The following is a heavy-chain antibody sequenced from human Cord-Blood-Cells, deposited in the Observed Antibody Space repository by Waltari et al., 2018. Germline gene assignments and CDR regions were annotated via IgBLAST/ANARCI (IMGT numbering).Heavy chain of an antibody. Sequence: QVQMVGSGGGVVQPGRSLRLSCAASGFTFSSYGMHWVRQGQGKGLEWVAVISYDGSNKYYSDSVKGRFTISRDNSKNTLYLQMNSLRAEDTAVYYCAKEPTGYSSSWSFDYWGQGTLVTVSS. J-gene: IGHJ4*02. V-gene: IGHV3-30*18. D-gene: IGHD6-13*01. CDR1: GFTFSSYG. CDR3: AKEPTGYSSSWSFDY. CDR2: ISYDGSNK.